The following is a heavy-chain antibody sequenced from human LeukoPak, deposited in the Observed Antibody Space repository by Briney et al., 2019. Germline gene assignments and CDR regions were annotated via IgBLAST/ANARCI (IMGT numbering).Heavy chain of an antibody. Sequence: PGGSLRLSCAASGFTLSTHWMHWLRQAPGKGLVWVSRINGDGTTTSYADSVRVRFTISRVNAKSTLYLEMDSLRAEDTAIYYCARRWYTGTYYYFDLWGQGTLVTVSS. CDR2: INGDGTTT. V-gene: IGHV3-74*01. CDR3: ARRWYTGTYYYFDL. D-gene: IGHD1-26*01. J-gene: IGHJ4*02. CDR1: GFTLSTHW.